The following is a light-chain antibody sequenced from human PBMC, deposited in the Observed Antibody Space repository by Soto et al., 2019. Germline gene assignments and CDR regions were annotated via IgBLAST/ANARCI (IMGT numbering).Light chain of an antibody. J-gene: IGKJ1*01. CDR2: RAS. CDR1: QSVTVN. V-gene: IGKV3-15*01. CDR3: QQYNDWPPRWT. Sequence: EIVMTQSQATLSLSPGERATLSCRASQSVTVNLAWYQQKPGQAPRLLNYRASTRATGIPARFSPGGSGTEFTLTISSLQSEDFAVYICQQYNDWPPRWTFGQGTKVEIK.